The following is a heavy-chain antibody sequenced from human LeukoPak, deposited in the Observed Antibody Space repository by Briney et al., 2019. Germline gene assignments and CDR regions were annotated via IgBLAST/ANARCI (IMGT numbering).Heavy chain of an antibody. J-gene: IGHJ4*02. CDR2: IFGSGGSP. Sequence: GGSLRLSYAASGLTFGSYAMYWVRQAPGKGLEWVSGIFGSGGSPHYADSVKGRFTISRDNSKNTVYLQMNSLRVEDTAVYYCGKTTTGYSSGRYPGWPVDYWGQGTLVTVSS. CDR3: GKTTTGYSSGRYPGWPVDY. D-gene: IGHD6-19*01. CDR1: GLTFGSYA. V-gene: IGHV3-23*01.